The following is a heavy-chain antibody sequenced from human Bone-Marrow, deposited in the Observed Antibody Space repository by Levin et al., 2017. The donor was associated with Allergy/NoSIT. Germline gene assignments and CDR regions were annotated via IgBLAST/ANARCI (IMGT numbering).Heavy chain of an antibody. D-gene: IGHD6-19*01. V-gene: IGHV3-23*01. J-gene: IGHJ4*02. Sequence: GESLKISCAASGFTFRSYVMSWVRQAPGKGLEWVSAISGNGGSTYYADSVKGRFTISRDNSRNTVSLQMNSLRAEDTAVYFCTIRPQAAFLSGRYDGFENWGQGTRVSVSS. CDR2: ISGNGGST. CDR3: TIRPQAAFLSGRYDGFEN. CDR1: GFTFRSYV.